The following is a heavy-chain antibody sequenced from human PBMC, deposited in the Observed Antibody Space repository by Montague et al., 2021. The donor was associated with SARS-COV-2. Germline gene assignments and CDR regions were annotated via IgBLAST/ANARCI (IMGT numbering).Heavy chain of an antibody. CDR3: ARQNYRSGTQNSLGGNWFDP. CDR1: GDSVSSGNYF. Sequence: SETLSLTCAVSGDSVSSGNYFWAWIRQPPGKGLEWIGSIFYTGSVEYNASLRSRVTMSVDTSNNHFSLRLDSMTAADTAVYFCARQNYRSGTQNSLGGNWFDPWGQGTLVTVSS. D-gene: IGHD3-10*01. CDR2: IFYTGSV. J-gene: IGHJ5*02. V-gene: IGHV4-39*01.